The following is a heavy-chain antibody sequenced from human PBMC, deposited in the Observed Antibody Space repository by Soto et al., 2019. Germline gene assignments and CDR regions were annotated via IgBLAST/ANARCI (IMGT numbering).Heavy chain of an antibody. CDR3: ARRRGYYDSSGSYYYGMDV. Sequence: GESLKISCKGSGYSFTSDWISWVRQMPGKGLEWMGRIDPSDSYTNYSPSFQGHVTISADKSISTAYLQWSSLKASDTAMYYCARRRGYYDSSGSYYYGMDVWGQGTTVTVSS. CDR2: IDPSDSYT. J-gene: IGHJ6*02. CDR1: GYSFTSDW. D-gene: IGHD3-22*01. V-gene: IGHV5-10-1*01.